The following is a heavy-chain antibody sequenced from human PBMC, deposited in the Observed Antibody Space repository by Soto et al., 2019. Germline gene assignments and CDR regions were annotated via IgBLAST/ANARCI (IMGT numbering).Heavy chain of an antibody. CDR2: IYPGDSDT. D-gene: IGHD6-6*01. CDR3: ATHSSSYYYYYYYMDV. J-gene: IGHJ6*03. CDR1: GYSFTSYW. V-gene: IGHV5-51*01. Sequence: PGESLKISCKGSGYSFTSYWIGWVRQMPGKGLEWMGIIYPGDSDTRYSPSFQGQVTISADKSISTAYLQWSSLKASDTAMYYCATHSSSYYYYYYYMDVWGKGTTVTVSS.